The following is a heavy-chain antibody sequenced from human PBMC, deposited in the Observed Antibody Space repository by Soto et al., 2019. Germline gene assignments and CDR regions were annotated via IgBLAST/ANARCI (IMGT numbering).Heavy chain of an antibody. CDR2: ISDDGSTA. D-gene: IGHD1-1*01. J-gene: IGHJ4*02. CDR1: GFTFSAYW. Sequence: GESLKISCAVSGFTFSAYWMHWVRQFPGKGLTWVSRISDDGSTATYADSVKGRFVISRDNAKNSLYLEMNTLRVDDSGLYYCARGPRVSSTGTGAHWGRGTLVTVSS. V-gene: IGHV3-74*01. CDR3: ARGPRVSSTGTGAH.